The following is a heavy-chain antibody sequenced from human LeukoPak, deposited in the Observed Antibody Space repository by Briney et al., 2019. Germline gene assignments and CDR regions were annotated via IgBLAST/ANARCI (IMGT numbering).Heavy chain of an antibody. CDR2: ISGSGGST. J-gene: IGHJ4*02. V-gene: IGHV3-23*01. D-gene: IGHD3-10*01. Sequence: GGSLRLSCAASGFTFSSYEMNWVRQAPGKGLEWVSAISGSGGSTYYADSVKGRFTISRDNSKNTLYLQMNSLRAEDTAVYYCAKDALYYYGSGSSFDYWGQGTLVTVSS. CDR1: GFTFSSYE. CDR3: AKDALYYYGSGSSFDY.